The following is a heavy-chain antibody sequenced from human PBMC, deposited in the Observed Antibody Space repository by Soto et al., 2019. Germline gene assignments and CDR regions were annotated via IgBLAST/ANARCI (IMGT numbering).Heavy chain of an antibody. V-gene: IGHV3-15*01. CDR3: TTDAVRFLEWLSY. CDR2: IKSKTDGGTT. CDR1: GLTFSKAW. Sequence: EVQLVESGGGLVKPGGSLRLSCAASGLTFSKAWMSWVRQAPGKGLEWVGRIKSKTDGGTTDYAAPVKGRFTITRDDSKNTLYMQMTSRKTEDPAVYYCTTDAVRFLEWLSYWGQGTLGTVSS. D-gene: IGHD3-3*01. J-gene: IGHJ4*02.